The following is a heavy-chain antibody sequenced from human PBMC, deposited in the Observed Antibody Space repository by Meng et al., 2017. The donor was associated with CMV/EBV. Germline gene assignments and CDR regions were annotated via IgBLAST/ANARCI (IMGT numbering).Heavy chain of an antibody. Sequence: SGGSSGSGNWWSWVRQPPGKELGWIGEIYHSGSTNYNPSLKSRVTISVDKSKNQFSLKLSSVTAADTAVYYCASEVGATTAFDYWGQGTLVTVSS. CDR2: IYHSGST. D-gene: IGHD1-26*01. CDR3: ASEVGATTAFDY. CDR1: GGSSGSGNW. V-gene: IGHV4-4*02. J-gene: IGHJ4*02.